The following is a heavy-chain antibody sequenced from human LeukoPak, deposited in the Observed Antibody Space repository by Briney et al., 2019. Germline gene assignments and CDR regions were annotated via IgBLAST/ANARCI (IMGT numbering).Heavy chain of an antibody. V-gene: IGHV3-53*01. CDR2: IYSGGST. Sequence: GGSLRLSCAASGFTFSNYGMHWVRQAPGKGLEWVSVIYSGGSTYYADSVKGRFTISRDNSKNTLYLQMNSLRAEDTAVYYCARSNYYDSSGYYYGGNYWGQGTLVTVSS. CDR3: ARSNYYDSSGYYYGGNY. J-gene: IGHJ4*02. CDR1: GFTFSNYG. D-gene: IGHD3-22*01.